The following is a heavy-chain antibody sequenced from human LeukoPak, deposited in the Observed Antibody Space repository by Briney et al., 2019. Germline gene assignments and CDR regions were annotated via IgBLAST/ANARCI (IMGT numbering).Heavy chain of an antibody. CDR1: GVSISSYH. CDR2: TYNSGST. CDR3: ARGRYNYALEDYFDY. V-gene: IGHV4-59*01. Sequence: HSETLSLTCTVSGVSISSYHCSWIRQPPGKGLEWIGYTYNSGSTNYNPSLKSRVTISVDTSKNQFSLKLSSVTAADTAVYYCARGRYNYALEDYFDYWGQGTLVTVSS. J-gene: IGHJ4*02. D-gene: IGHD5-18*01.